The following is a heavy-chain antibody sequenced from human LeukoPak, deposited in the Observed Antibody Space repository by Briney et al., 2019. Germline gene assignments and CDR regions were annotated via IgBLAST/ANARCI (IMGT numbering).Heavy chain of an antibody. Sequence: SETLSLTCAVYGGSFSGYYWSWIRQPPGKGLEWIGEINHSGSTNYNPALKRRVTISVDTSKNQSSLKLSSVTAADTAVYYCARALIAPPHWGQGPLVTVSS. D-gene: IGHD6-6*01. CDR1: GGSFSGYY. CDR3: ARALIAPPH. CDR2: INHSGST. J-gene: IGHJ4*02. V-gene: IGHV4-34*01.